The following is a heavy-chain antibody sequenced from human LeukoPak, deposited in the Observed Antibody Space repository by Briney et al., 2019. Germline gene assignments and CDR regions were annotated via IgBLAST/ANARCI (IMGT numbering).Heavy chain of an antibody. CDR3: ARDRKWPLLSDY. CDR1: GGSISSYY. V-gene: IGHV4-4*07. CDR2: IYTRGST. D-gene: IGHD1-26*01. Sequence: SETLSLTCTVSGGSISSYYWSWIRQPAGKGLEWIGRIYTRGSTNYNPSLKSRVTMSVDTSKNQFSLKLSSVTAADTAVYYCARDRKWPLLSDYWGQGTLVTVSS. J-gene: IGHJ4*02.